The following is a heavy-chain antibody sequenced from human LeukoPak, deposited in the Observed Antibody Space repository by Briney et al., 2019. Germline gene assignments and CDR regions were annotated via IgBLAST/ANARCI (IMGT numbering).Heavy chain of an antibody. CDR3: VKVTDQLLLDY. J-gene: IGHJ4*02. CDR2: ISSNGGST. Sequence: WGSLRLSCSASGFTFSSYAMHWVRQAPGKGLEYVSAISSNGGSTYYADSVKGRFTISRDNSKNTLYLQMSSLRAEDTAVYYCVKVTDQLLLDYWGQGTLVTVPS. V-gene: IGHV3-64D*06. D-gene: IGHD2-2*01. CDR1: GFTFSSYA.